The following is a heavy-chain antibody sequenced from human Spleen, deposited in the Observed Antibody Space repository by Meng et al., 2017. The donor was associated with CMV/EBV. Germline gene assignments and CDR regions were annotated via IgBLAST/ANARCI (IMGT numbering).Heavy chain of an antibody. Sequence: ASVKVSCKASGYTFTGYYMHWVRQAPGQGLEWMGWINPNSGTTNYAQNFQGRVTMTRDTSISTAYMELSRLRSDDTAVYYCARDLRPGTTIFGVRSVHYGMDVWGQGTTVTVSS. J-gene: IGHJ6*02. V-gene: IGHV1-2*02. CDR2: INPNSGTT. CDR1: GYTFTGYY. D-gene: IGHD3-3*01. CDR3: ARDLRPGTTIFGVRSVHYGMDV.